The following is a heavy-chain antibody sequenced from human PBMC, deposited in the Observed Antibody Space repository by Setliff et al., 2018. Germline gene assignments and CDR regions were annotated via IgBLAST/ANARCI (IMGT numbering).Heavy chain of an antibody. D-gene: IGHD2-15*01. J-gene: IGHJ3*02. V-gene: IGHV3-23*01. CDR1: GFTFTNYA. CDR3: AKDSRYCSGGSCSEPDAFDI. CDR2: ISGDGGFT. Sequence: PGGSLRLSCTTSGFTFTNYAMAWVRQAPGKGLECVSLISGDGGFTLYTDSVKGRFTISRDNSKNTLCLQMTSLRAEDTAVYYCAKDSRYCSGGSCSEPDAFDIWGQGTMVTVSS.